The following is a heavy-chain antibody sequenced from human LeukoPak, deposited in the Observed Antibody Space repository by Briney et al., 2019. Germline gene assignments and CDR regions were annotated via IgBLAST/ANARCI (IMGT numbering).Heavy chain of an antibody. CDR1: GGTFSSYA. CDR2: IIPIFGTA. Sequence: SAKVSCKASGGTFSSYAISWVRQAPGQGLEWMGRIIPIFGTANYAQKFQGRVTITTDESTSTAYMELSSLRSEDTAVYYCARDHSSWLRFGTLYWYFDLWGRGTLVTVSS. V-gene: IGHV1-69*05. D-gene: IGHD5-12*01. CDR3: ARDHSSWLRFGTLYWYFDL. J-gene: IGHJ2*01.